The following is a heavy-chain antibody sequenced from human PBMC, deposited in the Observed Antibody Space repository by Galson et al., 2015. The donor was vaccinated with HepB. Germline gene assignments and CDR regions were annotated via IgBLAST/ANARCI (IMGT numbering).Heavy chain of an antibody. J-gene: IGHJ2*01. CDR1: GFTFSSYA. Sequence: ALRLSCAASGFTFSSYAMSWVRQAPGKGLEWVSAISGSGGSTYYADSVKGRFTISRDNSKNTLYLQMNSLRAEDTAVYYCAKVVDTAMSDYWYFDLWGRGTLVTVSS. CDR3: AKVVDTAMSDYWYFDL. V-gene: IGHV3-23*01. D-gene: IGHD5-18*01. CDR2: ISGSGGST.